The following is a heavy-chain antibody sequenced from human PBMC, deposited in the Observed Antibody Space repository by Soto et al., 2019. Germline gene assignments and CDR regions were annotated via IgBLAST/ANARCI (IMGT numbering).Heavy chain of an antibody. D-gene: IGHD2-15*01. CDR1: GFTFSGFD. V-gene: IGHV3-13*01. CDR3: ARGQEVGAHFFDS. CDR2: IGTAGDT. Sequence: PGGSLRLSCEASGFTFSGFDMHWVRQPTGKGLEWVSTIGTAGDTYYAVSVKGRFTISRDNANNSLSLQMNSLRAGDTAVYFCARGQEVGAHFFDSWGQGTQVPVSS. J-gene: IGHJ4*02.